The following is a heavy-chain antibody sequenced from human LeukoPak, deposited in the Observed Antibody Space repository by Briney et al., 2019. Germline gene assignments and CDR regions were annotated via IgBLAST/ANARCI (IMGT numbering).Heavy chain of an antibody. J-gene: IGHJ3*02. Sequence: GGSLRLSCAASGFTVSSNYMSWVRQAPGKGLEWVSVIYSGGSTYYADSVKGRFTISRDNPKNTLYLQMNSLRAEDTAVYYCARDSGWETAAFDIWGQGTMVTVSS. CDR3: ARDSGWETAAFDI. D-gene: IGHD1-26*01. CDR2: IYSGGST. CDR1: GFTVSSNY. V-gene: IGHV3-66*01.